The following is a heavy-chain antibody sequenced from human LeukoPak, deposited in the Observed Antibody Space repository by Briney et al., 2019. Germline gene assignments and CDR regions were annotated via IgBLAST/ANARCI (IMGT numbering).Heavy chain of an antibody. Sequence: GGSLRLSCAASGFTFSTYAMSWVRQAPGKGLEWVSTISGSGGATYYADSVKGRFTISRDNSKNTLYLQMNSLRAEDTAVYYCAKERYYDILTGYYRFDYWGQGTLVTVSS. V-gene: IGHV3-23*01. CDR2: ISGSGGAT. D-gene: IGHD3-9*01. CDR1: GFTFSTYA. J-gene: IGHJ4*02. CDR3: AKERYYDILTGYYRFDY.